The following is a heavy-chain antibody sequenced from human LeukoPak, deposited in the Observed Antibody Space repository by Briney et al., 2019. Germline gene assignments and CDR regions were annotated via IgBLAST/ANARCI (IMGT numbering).Heavy chain of an antibody. D-gene: IGHD3-3*01. CDR2: MNPNSGNT. J-gene: IGHJ4*02. CDR3: AKFANGYYGTFFDY. CDR1: GYTFTSYD. V-gene: IGHV1-8*03. Sequence: ASVKVSCKASGYTFTSYDINWVRQATGQGLEWMGWMNPNSGNTGYAQKFQGRVTITRTTSISTAYMELSSLRSEDTAVYYCAKFANGYYGTFFDYWGQGFLVAVSS.